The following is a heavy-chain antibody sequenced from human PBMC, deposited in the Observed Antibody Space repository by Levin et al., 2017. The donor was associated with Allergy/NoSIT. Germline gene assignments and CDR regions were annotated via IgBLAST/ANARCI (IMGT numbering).Heavy chain of an antibody. CDR1: GFTFSSYG. J-gene: IGHJ4*02. CDR2: ISYDGSNK. V-gene: IGHV3-30*18. CDR3: AKDPGVGAAAIDY. D-gene: IGHD1-26*01. Sequence: GGSLRLSCAASGFTFSSYGMHWVRQAPGKGLEWVAVISYDGSNKYYADSVKGRFTISRDNSKNTLYLQMNSLRAEDTAVYYCAKDPGVGAAAIDYWVQGTLVTVSS.